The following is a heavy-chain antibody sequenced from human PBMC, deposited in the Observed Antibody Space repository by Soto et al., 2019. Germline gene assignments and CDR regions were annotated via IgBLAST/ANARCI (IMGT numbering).Heavy chain of an antibody. V-gene: IGHV4-39*01. CDR1: GGSISNTNYY. Sequence: SETLSLTCTVSGGSISNTNYYWGWIRQPPGKGLEWIGTISYSGSTYYNPSLKSRVTVSADTSKNQFSLKQHSVTAADTAVFYCARPKGYCSSNSCYDWFDPWGQGTLVTVSS. CDR3: ARPKGYCSSNSCYDWFDP. J-gene: IGHJ5*02. D-gene: IGHD2-2*01. CDR2: ISYSGST.